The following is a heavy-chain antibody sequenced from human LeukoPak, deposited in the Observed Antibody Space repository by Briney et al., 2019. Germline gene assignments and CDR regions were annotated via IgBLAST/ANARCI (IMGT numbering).Heavy chain of an antibody. CDR1: GGTFSSYA. D-gene: IGHD2-15*01. J-gene: IGHJ4*02. Sequence: SVKVSCKASGGTFSSYAISWVRQAPGQGLEWMGGSILIFGTANYAQKFQGRVTITADESTSTAYMELSSLRSEDTAVYYCARPNCSGGSCYHFDYWGQGTLVTVSS. V-gene: IGHV1-69*13. CDR2: SILIFGTA. CDR3: ARPNCSGGSCYHFDY.